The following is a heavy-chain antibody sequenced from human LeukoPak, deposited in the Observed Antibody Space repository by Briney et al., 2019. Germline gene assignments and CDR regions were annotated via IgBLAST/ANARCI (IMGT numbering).Heavy chain of an antibody. J-gene: IGHJ5*02. CDR1: GFTFSDYY. D-gene: IGHD3-22*01. CDR3: ARGIRENYYDSSGYYTSDWFDP. CDR2: ISSSSSYT. V-gene: IGHV3-11*05. Sequence: PGGSLRLSCAASGFTFSDYYMSWIRQAPGEGLEWGSYISSSSSYTNYADSVKGRFTISRDNAKNSLYLQMNSLRAEDTAVYYCARGIRENYYDSSGYYTSDWFDPWGQGTLVTASS.